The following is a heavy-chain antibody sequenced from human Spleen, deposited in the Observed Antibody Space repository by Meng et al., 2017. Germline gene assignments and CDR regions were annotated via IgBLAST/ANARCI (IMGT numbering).Heavy chain of an antibody. CDR3: ARVTSSGWPDY. V-gene: IGHV1-18*01. CDR2: ISGYNGNT. J-gene: IGHJ4*02. D-gene: IGHD6-19*01. CDR1: GYTFTNYG. Sequence: QVQLVQSGAEVKKPGASGKVSCKASGYTFTNYGISWVRQAPGQGLEWMGWISGYNGNTNYAQKLQGRVTLTTDTSTSTAHMELRSLRSDDTAVFYCARVTSSGWPDYWGQGTLVTVSS.